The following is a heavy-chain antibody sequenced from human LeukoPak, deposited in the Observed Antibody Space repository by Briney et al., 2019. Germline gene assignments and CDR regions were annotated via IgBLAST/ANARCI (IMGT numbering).Heavy chain of an antibody. CDR1: GFTFGTHY. J-gene: IGHJ4*02. Sequence: GGSLRLSCAASGFTFGTHYMNWARQAPGKGLEWVANINQDGSETYYVDSVKGRFTISRDNAKNSLYLQMNTLRVEDTAVYYCARGFNNAYNYAWGQGTLVTVSS. V-gene: IGHV3-7*01. CDR3: ARGFNNAYNYA. CDR2: INQDGSET. D-gene: IGHD5-24*01.